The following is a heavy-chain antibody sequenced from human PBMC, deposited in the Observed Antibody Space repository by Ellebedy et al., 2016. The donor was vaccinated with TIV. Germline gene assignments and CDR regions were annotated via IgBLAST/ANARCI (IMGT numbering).Heavy chain of an antibody. V-gene: IGHV3-30*04. CDR3: ARGSPDYYDNRPYPFDL. J-gene: IGHJ3*01. Sequence: GESLKISXAASGFVFHTYAVHWVRQAPGKGLEWVALISFDGSNKLYADSVKGRFTISRDNAKNTLSLQMSSLGGDDTAVYYCARGSPDYYDNRPYPFDLWGQGTMVTVSS. CDR2: ISFDGSNK. CDR1: GFVFHTYA. D-gene: IGHD3-22*01.